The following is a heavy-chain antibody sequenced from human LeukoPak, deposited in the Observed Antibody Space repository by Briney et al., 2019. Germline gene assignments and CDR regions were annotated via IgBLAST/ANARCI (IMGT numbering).Heavy chain of an antibody. CDR2: ISAYNGNT. CDR3: ARDDSSGYYSY. CDR1: GYTFTSYG. Sequence: ASVNVSCKASGYTFTSYGISWVRRAPGQGLEWMGWISAYNGNTNYAQKLQGRVTMTTDTSTSTAYMELRSLRSDDTAVYYCARDDSSGYYSYWGQGTLVTVSS. V-gene: IGHV1-18*01. J-gene: IGHJ4*02. D-gene: IGHD3-22*01.